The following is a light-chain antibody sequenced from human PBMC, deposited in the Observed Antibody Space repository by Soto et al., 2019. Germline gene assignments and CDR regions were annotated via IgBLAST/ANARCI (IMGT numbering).Light chain of an antibody. J-gene: IGLJ2*01. CDR1: SSNIASNA. CDR2: SSN. CDR3: AVWDDSLNAVV. V-gene: IGLV1-44*01. Sequence: QSVLTQPPSASGTPGQRVTISCSGSSSNIASNAVNWYQQLPGTAPKLLIYSSNQRPSGVPDRFSGSKSGTSASLAISGLQSEDEADYYCAVWDDSLNAVVFGGGTKLTVL.